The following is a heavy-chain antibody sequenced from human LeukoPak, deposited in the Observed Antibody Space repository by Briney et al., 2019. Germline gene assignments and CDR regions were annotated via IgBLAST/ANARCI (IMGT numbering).Heavy chain of an antibody. V-gene: IGHV3-30*02. Sequence: GGSLRVSCARSGFSISRYGMHWVRQPPGKGLEWVAFTRYDGSNKYFADSVKGRFTISRDNSKSTLYLQMQSLRLEDSAIYYCAKDLFGDYVWGTYRAIDTWGQGTLVTVSS. CDR1: GFSISRYG. CDR2: TRYDGSNK. D-gene: IGHD3-16*02. J-gene: IGHJ4*02. CDR3: AKDLFGDYVWGTYRAIDT.